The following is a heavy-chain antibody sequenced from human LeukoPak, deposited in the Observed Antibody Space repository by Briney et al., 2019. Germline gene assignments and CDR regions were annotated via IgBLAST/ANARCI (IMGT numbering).Heavy chain of an antibody. D-gene: IGHD2-15*01. CDR1: GGTFSSYA. CDR2: IIPIFGIA. V-gene: IGHV1-69*04. Sequence: SVKVSCKASGGTFSSYAICWVRQAPGQGLEWMGRIIPIFGIANYAQKFQGRVTITADKSTSTAYMELSSLRSEDTAVYYCAGVVVAATYYYYYGMDVWGQGTTVTVSS. CDR3: AGVVVAATYYYYYGMDV. J-gene: IGHJ6*02.